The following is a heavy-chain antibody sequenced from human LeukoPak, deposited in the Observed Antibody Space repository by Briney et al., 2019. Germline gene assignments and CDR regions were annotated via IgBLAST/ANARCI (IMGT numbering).Heavy chain of an antibody. CDR3: ARPSTLAYCGGDCYSRGYYYGMDV. CDR2: IYGGGST. CDR1: GFTVSSNY. V-gene: IGHV3-53*01. Sequence: GSLRLSCAASGFTVSSNYMSWVRQAPGKGLEWVSVIYGGGSTYYADSVKGRFTISRDNSKNTLYLQMNSLRAEDTAVYYCARPSTLAYCGGDCYSRGYYYGMDVWGQGTTVTVSS. D-gene: IGHD2-21*02. J-gene: IGHJ6*02.